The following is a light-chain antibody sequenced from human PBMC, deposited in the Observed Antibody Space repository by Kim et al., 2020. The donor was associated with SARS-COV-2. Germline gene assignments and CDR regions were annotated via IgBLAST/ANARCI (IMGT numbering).Light chain of an antibody. V-gene: IGLV1-44*01. CDR2: SNN. CDR3: AAWYDSLNGWV. J-gene: IGLJ3*02. CDR1: SSNIGSNP. Sequence: GQRVTISCSGSSSNIGSNPVNWYQQLPGTAPKLLIYSNNQRPSGVPDRFSGSKSGTSASLAISGLQSEDEADYYCAAWYDSLNGWVFGGGTQLTVL.